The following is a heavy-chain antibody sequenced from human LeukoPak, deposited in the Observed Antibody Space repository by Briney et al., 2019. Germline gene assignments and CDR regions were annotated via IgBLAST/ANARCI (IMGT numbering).Heavy chain of an antibody. CDR2: IYYSGST. J-gene: IGHJ3*02. D-gene: IGHD3-22*01. CDR1: GGSISSGDYY. CDR3: ARGSEGARRRTYYYDSSGPRARGAFDI. V-gene: IGHV4-30-4*01. Sequence: SQTLSLTCTVSGGSISSGDYYWSWIRQPPGKGLEWIGYIYYSGSTYYNPSLKSRVTISVDTSKNQFSLKLSSVTAADTAVYYCARGSEGARRRTYYYDSSGPRARGAFDIWGQGTMVTVSS.